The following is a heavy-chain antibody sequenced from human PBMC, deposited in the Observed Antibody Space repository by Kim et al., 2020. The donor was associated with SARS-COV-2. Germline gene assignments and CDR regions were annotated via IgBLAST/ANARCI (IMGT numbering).Heavy chain of an antibody. D-gene: IGHD6-13*01. V-gene: IGHV3-53*01. CDR2: IYSGGST. Sequence: GGYLRLSCAASGFIVSSNYMSWVRQAPGKGLEWVSVIYSGGSTYYADSVKGRFTISRDNSKNTLYLQMNSLRAEDTAVYYCARVRIAAAGFDYWGQGTLVTVSS. J-gene: IGHJ4*02. CDR1: GFIVSSNY. CDR3: ARVRIAAAGFDY.